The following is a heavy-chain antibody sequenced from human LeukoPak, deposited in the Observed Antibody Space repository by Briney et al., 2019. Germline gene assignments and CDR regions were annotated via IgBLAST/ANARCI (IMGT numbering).Heavy chain of an antibody. CDR3: ARDMGNDAFDI. J-gene: IGHJ3*02. CDR2: IIPIFGTA. CDR1: GGTFHSYA. D-gene: IGHD7-27*01. V-gene: IGHV1-69*01. Sequence: GSSGKVPFKGSGGTFHSYASSGGRTAPGQGLEWMGGIIPIFGTANYAQKFQGRVTITADESTSTAYMELSSLRSEDTAVYYCARDMGNDAFDIWGQGTMVTVSS.